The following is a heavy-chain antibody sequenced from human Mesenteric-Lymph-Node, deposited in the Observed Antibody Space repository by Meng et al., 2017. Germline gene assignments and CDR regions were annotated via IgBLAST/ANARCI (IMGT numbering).Heavy chain of an antibody. J-gene: IGHJ4*02. Sequence: GGSLRLSCAASGFTFSSYAMSWVRQAPGKGLEWVSTLSGSGGTTYYTGSVKGRFTISRDNSKNTLCLQMNSLRAEDTAVYYCARVTVAGTETDYWGQGTLVTVSS. CDR1: GFTFSSYA. D-gene: IGHD6-19*01. CDR3: ARVTVAGTETDY. CDR2: LSGSGGTT. V-gene: IGHV3-23*01.